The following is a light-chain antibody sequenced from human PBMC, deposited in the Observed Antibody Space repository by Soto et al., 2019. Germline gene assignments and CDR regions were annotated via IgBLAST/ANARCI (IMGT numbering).Light chain of an antibody. CDR3: GAWDSSLSAGV. CDR2: DND. Sequence: SVLTQPPSVSAAPGQKVTISCSGSSYNIGANYVSWYQQLPGTAPKLLIYDNDKRPSGIPDRFSASKSGTSATLGITGLQTGDEADYYCGAWDSSLSAGVFGGGTKGTVL. J-gene: IGLJ2*01. CDR1: SYNIGANY. V-gene: IGLV1-51*01.